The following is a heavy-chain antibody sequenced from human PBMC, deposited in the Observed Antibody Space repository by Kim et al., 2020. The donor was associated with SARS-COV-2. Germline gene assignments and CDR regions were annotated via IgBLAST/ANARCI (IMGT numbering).Heavy chain of an antibody. Sequence: SVKVSCKASGGTFSSYAISWVRQAPGQGLEWMGRIIPILGIANYAQKFQGRVTITADKSTSTAYMELSSLRSEDTAVYYCASPPRGDYYYYYMDVWGKGTTVTVSS. CDR1: GGTFSSYA. CDR3: ASPPRGDYYYYYMDV. J-gene: IGHJ6*03. D-gene: IGHD2-15*01. CDR2: IIPILGIA. V-gene: IGHV1-69*04.